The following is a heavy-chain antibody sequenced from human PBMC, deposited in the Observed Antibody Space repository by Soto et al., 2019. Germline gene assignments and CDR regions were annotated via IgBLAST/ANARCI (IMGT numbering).Heavy chain of an antibody. CDR2: ISGSGGST. CDR3: AKGNYYDSSGYTIRYFDY. J-gene: IGHJ4*02. V-gene: IGHV3-23*01. Sequence: PGGSLRLSCAASGFTFSSYAMSWVRQAPGKGLEWVSAISGSGGSTYYADSVKGRFTISRDNSKNTLYLQMNSLRAEDTAVYYCAKGNYYDSSGYTIRYFDYWGQGSLVTV. D-gene: IGHD3-22*01. CDR1: GFTFSSYA.